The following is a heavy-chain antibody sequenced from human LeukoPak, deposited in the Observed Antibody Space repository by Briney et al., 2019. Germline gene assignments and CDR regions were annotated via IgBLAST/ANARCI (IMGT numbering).Heavy chain of an antibody. V-gene: IGHV3-23*01. CDR3: AKDLVSSGWYFGY. J-gene: IGHJ4*02. CDR2: ISGSGGST. CDR1: GFTFSGYA. Sequence: GGSLRLSCAASGFTFSGYAMSWVRQAPGKGLEWVSAISGSGGSTYYADSVKGRFTISRDDSKNTLYLQMNSLRAEDTAVYYCAKDLVSSGWYFGYWGQGTLVTVSS. D-gene: IGHD6-19*01.